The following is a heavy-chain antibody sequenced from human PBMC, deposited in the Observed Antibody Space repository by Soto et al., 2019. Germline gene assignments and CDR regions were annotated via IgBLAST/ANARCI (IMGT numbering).Heavy chain of an antibody. CDR1: ASSISSAYF. D-gene: IGHD3-10*01. CDR2: IFHTGGT. V-gene: IGHV4-38-2*01. Sequence: SETLSLTCAVSASSISSAYFWGWIRQPPGKGLEWIATIFHTGGTYYNPSLKSRVTISVDTSKNQFSLKLSSVTAADTAVYYCTRSKLSGLYGSANYYYGMEVLSQGATVAVSS. J-gene: IGHJ6*02. CDR3: TRSKLSGLYGSANYYYGMEV.